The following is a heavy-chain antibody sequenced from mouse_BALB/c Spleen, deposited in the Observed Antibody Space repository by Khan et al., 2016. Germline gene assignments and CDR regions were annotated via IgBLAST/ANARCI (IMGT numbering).Heavy chain of an antibody. CDR1: GYTFTNYG. CDR3: AEDYYGSNGFAY. J-gene: IGHJ3*01. CDR2: INTNTGEP. D-gene: IGHD1-1*01. V-gene: IGHV9-3*02. Sequence: QIQLVQSGPELKKPGETVKISCKASGYTFTNYGMNWVKQAPGKGLKWMGWINTNTGEPTYAEEFKGRFAFSLETSASTAYLQINNLKNEDTATYCCAEDYYGSNGFAYWGQGTLVTVSA.